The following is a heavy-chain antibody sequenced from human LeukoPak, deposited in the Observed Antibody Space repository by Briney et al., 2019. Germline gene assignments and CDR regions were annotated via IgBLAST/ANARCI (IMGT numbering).Heavy chain of an antibody. J-gene: IGHJ3*02. CDR3: AKDHYYDSSGYHDAFDI. V-gene: IGHV3-30*18. Sequence: GGSLRLSCAASGFTFSSYGMHWVRQAPGKGLEWVAVISYDGSNKYYADSVKGRFTISRDNSKNTLYLQMNSLRAEDTAVYYCAKDHYYDSSGYHDAFDIWGQGTMVTVSS. CDR2: ISYDGSNK. CDR1: GFTFSSYG. D-gene: IGHD3-22*01.